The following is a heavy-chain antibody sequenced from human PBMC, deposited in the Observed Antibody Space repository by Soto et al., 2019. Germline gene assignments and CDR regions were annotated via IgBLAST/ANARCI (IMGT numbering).Heavy chain of an antibody. Sequence: SQTLSLTCAISGDSVSSNSAAWNWIRQSPSRGLEWLGRTYYRSKWYNDYAVSVKSRITINPDTSKNQFSLQLNSVTPEDTAVYYCARDSVTVATISLYYYYYYMDVWRNGTPVTVSS. CDR3: ARDSVTVATISLYYYYYYMDV. CDR2: TYYRSKWYN. D-gene: IGHD5-12*01. CDR1: GDSVSSNSAA. V-gene: IGHV6-1*01. J-gene: IGHJ6*03.